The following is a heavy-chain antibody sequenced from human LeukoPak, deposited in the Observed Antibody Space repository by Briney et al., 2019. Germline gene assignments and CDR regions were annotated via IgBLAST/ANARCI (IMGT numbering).Heavy chain of an antibody. D-gene: IGHD5-12*01. V-gene: IGHV3-74*01. J-gene: IGHJ4*02. CDR3: ARENSGSFDN. CDR2: INRDGSST. Sequence: GGSLRLSCAASGFTFSNSWMNWVRQAPGKGLVWVSRINRDGSSTSYADSVKGRFTISRDNAKNTLYLQMNSLRVEDMDVYYCARENSGSFDNWGQGTLVTVSS. CDR1: GFTFSNSW.